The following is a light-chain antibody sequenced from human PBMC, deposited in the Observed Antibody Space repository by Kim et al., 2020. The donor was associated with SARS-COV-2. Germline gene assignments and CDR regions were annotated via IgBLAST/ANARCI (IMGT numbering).Light chain of an antibody. CDR2: AAS. CDR1: QGISSY. CDR3: QQLNSYPLT. V-gene: IGKV1-9*01. J-gene: IGKJ4*01. Sequence: IQLTQSPSSLSAFVGDRVTITCRASQGISSYLQWYQQKPGKVPKLLIYAASTLQSGVPSRFSGSGSGTDFTLTIRSLQPEDFATYYCQQLNSYPLTFGGGTKVDIK.